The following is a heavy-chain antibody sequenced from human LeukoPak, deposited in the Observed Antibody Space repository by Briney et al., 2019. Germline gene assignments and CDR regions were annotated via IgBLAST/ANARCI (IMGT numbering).Heavy chain of an antibody. CDR3: ARSPYGSGSSHRWGPFDY. D-gene: IGHD3-10*01. V-gene: IGHV4-61*01. J-gene: IGHJ4*02. CDR1: GGSISSSSYY. Sequence: PSETLSLTCTVSGGSISSSSYYWSWIRQPPGKGLEWIGYIYYSGSTNYNPSLKSRVTISVDTSKNQFSLKLSSVTAADTAVYYCARSPYGSGSSHRWGPFDYWGQGTLVTVSS. CDR2: IYYSGST.